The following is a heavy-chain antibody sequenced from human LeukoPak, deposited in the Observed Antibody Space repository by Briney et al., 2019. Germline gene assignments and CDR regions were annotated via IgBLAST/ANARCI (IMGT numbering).Heavy chain of an antibody. V-gene: IGHV3-23*01. CDR1: GFTFSNYA. J-gene: IGHJ4*02. Sequence: GGSLRLSCVASGFTFSNYAMSWVRQAPGKGLEWVSAISGSDGLTYYADSVKGRFTISRDNSKNTLYLQMNSLRAEDTAVYYCAKVGSGTFRYCDYWGQGTLVTVSS. D-gene: IGHD3-10*01. CDR2: ISGSDGLT. CDR3: AKVGSGTFRYCDY.